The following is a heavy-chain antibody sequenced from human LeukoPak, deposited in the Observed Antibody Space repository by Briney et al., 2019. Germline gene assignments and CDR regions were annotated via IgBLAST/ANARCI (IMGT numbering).Heavy chain of an antibody. CDR1: GFTFSDYY. Sequence: GGSLRLSCAASGFTFSDYYMSWIRQAPGKGLEWVANIKQDGSEKYYVDSVKGRFTISRDNAKNSLYLQMNSLRAEDTAVYYCARGRVVAAAGHRWGPPIYYMDVWGKGTTVTVSS. CDR3: ARGRVVAAAGHRWGPPIYYMDV. CDR2: IKQDGSEK. D-gene: IGHD6-13*01. J-gene: IGHJ6*03. V-gene: IGHV3-7*01.